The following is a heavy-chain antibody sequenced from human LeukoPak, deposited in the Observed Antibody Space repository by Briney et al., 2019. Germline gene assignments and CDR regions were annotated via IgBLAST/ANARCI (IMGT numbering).Heavy chain of an antibody. CDR1: GGSISNYY. D-gene: IGHD2-15*01. V-gene: IGHV4-59*01. CDR3: ARAYCSGGSCYSKYFDY. CDR2: IYYSGST. J-gene: IGHJ4*02. Sequence: SETLSLTCTVSGGSISNYYWSWIRQPPGKGLEWIGYIYYSGSTNYNPPLKSRVAISVDTSKNQFSLKLSSVTAADTAVYYCARAYCSGGSCYSKYFDYWGQGTLVTVSS.